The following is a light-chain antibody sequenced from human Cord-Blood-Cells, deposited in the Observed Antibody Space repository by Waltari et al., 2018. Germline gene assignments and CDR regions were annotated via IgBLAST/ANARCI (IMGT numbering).Light chain of an antibody. CDR1: SSDVGSFNL. J-gene: IGLJ2*01. Sequence: QSALTQPASASGSPGQPITISCTVTSSDVGSFNLVSWYPQHPGKAPKLMIYEVSKRPSGVSNRFSGSKSGNTASLTISGLQAEDEADYYCCSYAGSSTVVFGGGTKLTVL. V-gene: IGLV2-23*02. CDR3: CSYAGSSTVV. CDR2: EVS.